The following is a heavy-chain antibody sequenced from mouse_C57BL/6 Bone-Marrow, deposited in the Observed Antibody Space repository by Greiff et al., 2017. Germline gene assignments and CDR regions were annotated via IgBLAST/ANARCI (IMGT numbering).Heavy chain of an antibody. CDR2: IDPENGDT. D-gene: IGHD1-1*01. CDR1: GFNIKDDY. Sequence: EVQLVESGAELVRPGASVKLSCTASGFNIKDDYMHWVKQRPEQGLEWIGWIDPENGDTEYASKFQGKATITADTSSNTAYLQLSSLTSEDTAVYYCTYYYGSPYYFDYWGQGTTLTVSS. J-gene: IGHJ2*01. CDR3: TYYYGSPYYFDY. V-gene: IGHV14-4*01.